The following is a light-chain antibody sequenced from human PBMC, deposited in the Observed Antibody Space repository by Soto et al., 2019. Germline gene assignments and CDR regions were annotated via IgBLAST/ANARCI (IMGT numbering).Light chain of an antibody. CDR2: GAS. Sequence: EFVLTQSPGTLSLSPGERATLSCRASQSVTGSSLAWYQQRPGQAPRLLIFGASSRATGIPDRFSGSGSGTDFTLTISRLEPEDFAVYYFQQYGSSPSTFGGGTEVEIK. J-gene: IGKJ4*01. V-gene: IGKV3-20*01. CDR1: QSVTGSS. CDR3: QQYGSSPST.